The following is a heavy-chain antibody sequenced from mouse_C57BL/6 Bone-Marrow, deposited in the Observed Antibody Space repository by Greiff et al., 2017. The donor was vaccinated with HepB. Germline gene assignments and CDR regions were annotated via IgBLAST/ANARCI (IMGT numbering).Heavy chain of an antibody. V-gene: IGHV1-76*01. CDR1: GYTFTDYY. CDR3: ARSREYDGRFYAMDY. J-gene: IGHJ4*01. Sequence: VQLQQSGAELVRPGASVKLSCKASGYTFTDYYINWVKQRPGQGLEWIARIYPGSGNTYYNEKFKGKATLTAEKSSSTAYMQLSSLTSEDSAVYFCARSREYDGRFYAMDYWGQGTSVTVSS. CDR2: IYPGSGNT. D-gene: IGHD2-14*01.